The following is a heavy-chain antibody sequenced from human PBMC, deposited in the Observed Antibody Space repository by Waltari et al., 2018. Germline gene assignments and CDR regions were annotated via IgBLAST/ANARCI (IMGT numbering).Heavy chain of an antibody. D-gene: IGHD2-2*02. CDR1: GFTFSNAW. Sequence: EVQLVESGGGLVKPGGSLRLSCAASGFTFSNAWMSWVRQAPGKGLEWVGRIKSKTDGGTTDYAAPVKGRFTISRDDSKNTLYLQMNSLKTEDTAVYYCTTGCSTSCYTRRYYYYYMDVWGKGTTVTVSS. J-gene: IGHJ6*03. CDR3: TTGCSTSCYTRRYYYYYMDV. V-gene: IGHV3-15*01. CDR2: IKSKTDGGTT.